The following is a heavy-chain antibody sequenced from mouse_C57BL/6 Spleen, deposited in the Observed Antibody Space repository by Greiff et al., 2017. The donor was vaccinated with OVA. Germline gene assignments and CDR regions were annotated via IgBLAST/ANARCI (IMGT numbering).Heavy chain of an antibody. CDR1: GYAFSSSW. D-gene: IGHD3-2*02. V-gene: IGHV1-82*01. CDR3: ARWGAQATFDY. Sequence: QLQQSGPELVKPGASVKISCKASGYAFSSSWMNWVKQRPGKGLEWIGRIYPGDGDTNYNGKFKGKATLTADKSSSTAYMQLSSLTSEDSAVYFCARWGAQATFDYWGQGTTLTVSS. J-gene: IGHJ2*01. CDR2: IYPGDGDT.